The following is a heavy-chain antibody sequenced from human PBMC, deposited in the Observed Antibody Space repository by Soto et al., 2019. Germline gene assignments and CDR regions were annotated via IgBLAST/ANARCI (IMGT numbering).Heavy chain of an antibody. CDR3: ARGLYNWNPPGY. D-gene: IGHD1-1*01. Sequence: GGDRRHSCGASGVTFGSYWMSWVRQAPGKGLEWVANIKQDGSEKYYVDSVKGRFTISRDNAKNSLYLQMNSLRAEDTAVYYCARGLYNWNPPGYWGQGT. CDR1: GVTFGSYW. CDR2: IKQDGSEK. V-gene: IGHV3-7*03. J-gene: IGHJ4*02.